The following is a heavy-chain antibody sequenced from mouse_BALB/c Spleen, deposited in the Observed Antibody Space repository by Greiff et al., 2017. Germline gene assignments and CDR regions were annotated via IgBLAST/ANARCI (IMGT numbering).Heavy chain of an antibody. D-gene: IGHD2-14*01. CDR2: IYPGDGDT. CDR3: ARCEGVYDAWFAY. J-gene: IGHJ3*01. V-gene: IGHV1-87*01. CDR1: GYTFTSYW. Sequence: QVQLQQSGAELARPGASVRLSCKASGYTFTSYWMQWVKQRPGQGLEWIGAIYPGDGDTRYTQKFKGKATLTADKSSSTVYMQLSSLASEDSAVYYCARCEGVYDAWFAYWGQGTLVTVSA.